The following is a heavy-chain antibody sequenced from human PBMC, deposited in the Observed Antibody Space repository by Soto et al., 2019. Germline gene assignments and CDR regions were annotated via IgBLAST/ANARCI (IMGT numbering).Heavy chain of an antibody. V-gene: IGHV1-69*01. CDR2: ISPIFGTP. Sequence: QVQLVQSGAEVKKPGSSVTVSCKASGGTFSSYTISWVRQVPGQGLEWMAGISPIFGTPIYALKFQDRVTITADDSTMTAYMEMNRLTSEDTAVYYCARVVVGSRLSLDYWGQGTLVTISS. J-gene: IGHJ4*02. CDR3: ARVVVGSRLSLDY. D-gene: IGHD1-26*01. CDR1: GGTFSSYT.